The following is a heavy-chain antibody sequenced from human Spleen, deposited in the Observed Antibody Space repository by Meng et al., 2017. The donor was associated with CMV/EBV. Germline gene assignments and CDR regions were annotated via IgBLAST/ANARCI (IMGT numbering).Heavy chain of an antibody. J-gene: IGHJ5*02. D-gene: IGHD3-10*01. CDR3: ARRVELEYEESYYGEPQPGCFDP. V-gene: IGHV1-69*02. CDR2: SIPNLSIT. Sequence: VSWVVRAPGQGLEWMGRSIPNLSITIYEQRCQVRDTVTADISTSTTYMELSSLRSDDTAVYDCARRVELEYEESYYGEPQPGCFDPLGQGTLVTVSS.